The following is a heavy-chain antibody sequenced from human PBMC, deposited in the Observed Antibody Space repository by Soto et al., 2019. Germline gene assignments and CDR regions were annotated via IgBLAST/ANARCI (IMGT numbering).Heavy chain of an antibody. CDR1: GYTFTSYY. D-gene: IGHD2-21*01. J-gene: IGHJ3*02. Sequence: GASVKVSCKASGYTFTSYYMHWVRQAPGQGLEWMGIINPSGGSTSYAQKFQGRVTMTRDTSTSTVYMELSSLRSEDTAVYYCASKSPVAHAFDIWGQGTMVTVSS. CDR3: ASKSPVAHAFDI. CDR2: INPSGGST. V-gene: IGHV1-46*01.